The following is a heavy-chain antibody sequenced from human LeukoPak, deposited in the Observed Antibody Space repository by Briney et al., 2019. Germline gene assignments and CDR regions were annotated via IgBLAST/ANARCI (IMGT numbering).Heavy chain of an antibody. V-gene: IGHV4-61*01. CDR2: IYYSGST. J-gene: IGHJ4*02. Sequence: ETLSLTCTVSGGSVISGSYYWSWIRQPPGKGLEWIGYIYYSGSTNYNPSLKSRVTISVDTSKNQFSLKLSSVTAADTAVYYCAKGGYCSGGSCYARFDYWGQGTLVTVSS. CDR3: AKGGYCSGGSCYARFDY. CDR1: GGSVISGSYY. D-gene: IGHD2-15*01.